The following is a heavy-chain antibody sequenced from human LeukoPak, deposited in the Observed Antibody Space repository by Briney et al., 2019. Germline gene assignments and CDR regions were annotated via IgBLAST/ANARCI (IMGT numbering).Heavy chain of an antibody. D-gene: IGHD3-3*01. CDR2: IYSGGST. Sequence: GGSLRLSCAASGFTVSSNYMSWVRQAPGKGLEWVSVIYSGGSTYYADSVKGRFTISRDNSKNTLYLQMNSLRAEDTAVYYCARELRSGYYPYYYLYHMDVWGKGTTVTVSS. CDR1: GFTVSSNY. J-gene: IGHJ6*03. V-gene: IGHV3-53*01. CDR3: ARELRSGYYPYYYLYHMDV.